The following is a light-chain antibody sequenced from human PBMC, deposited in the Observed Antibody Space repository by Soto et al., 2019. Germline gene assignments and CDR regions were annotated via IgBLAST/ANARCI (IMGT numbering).Light chain of an antibody. CDR2: EVS. Sequence: QSALTQPPSASGSPGQSVTISCTGTSSDVGGYNSVSWYQHHPGKAPRLMIYEVSKRPSGVPDRFSGSKSGSTASLTVSGLQAEDEADYYCSSYAGRLVFGGGTKVTVL. CDR3: SSYAGRLV. V-gene: IGLV2-8*01. J-gene: IGLJ2*01. CDR1: SSDVGGYNS.